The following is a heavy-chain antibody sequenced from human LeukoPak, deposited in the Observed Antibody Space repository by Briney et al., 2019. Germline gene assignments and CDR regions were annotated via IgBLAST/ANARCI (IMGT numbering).Heavy chain of an antibody. Sequence: GGSLRLSCAASGFTFSSYSMNWVRQAPGKGLEWVSYISSSSSTIYYADSVKGRFTISRDNAKNSLYLQMNSLRAEDTAVYYCARDLWNGILSYWGQGTLVTVSS. CDR3: ARDLWNGILSY. CDR2: ISSSSSTI. CDR1: GFTFSSYS. D-gene: IGHD1-1*01. V-gene: IGHV3-48*01. J-gene: IGHJ4*02.